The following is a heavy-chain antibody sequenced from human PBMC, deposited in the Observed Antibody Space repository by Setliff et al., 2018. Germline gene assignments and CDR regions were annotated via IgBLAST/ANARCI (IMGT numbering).Heavy chain of an antibody. CDR3: ARARGYSYGPFDY. CDR1: GFTFSSYG. CDR2: IKQDGSEK. J-gene: IGHJ4*02. V-gene: IGHV3-7*04. Sequence: GGSLRLSCAASGFTFSSYGMHWVRQAPGKGLEWVANIKQDGSEKYYVESVKGRFTISRDNAKNSLYLQMNSLRAEDTAVYSCARARGYSYGPFDYWGQGTLVTVSS. D-gene: IGHD5-18*01.